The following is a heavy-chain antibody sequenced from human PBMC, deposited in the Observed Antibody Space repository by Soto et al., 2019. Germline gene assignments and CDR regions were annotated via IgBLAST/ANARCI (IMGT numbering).Heavy chain of an antibody. CDR2: IYYSGST. D-gene: IGHD2-15*01. CDR3: ARGYCSGGSCYRY. Sequence: SETLSLTCTVSGGSISSSSYYWGWIRQPPGKGLEWIGSIYYSGSTYYNPSLKSRVTISVDTSKNQFSLKLSSVTAADTAVYYCARGYCSGGSCYRYWGQGSQVTVSS. CDR1: GGSISSSSYY. J-gene: IGHJ4*02. V-gene: IGHV4-39*01.